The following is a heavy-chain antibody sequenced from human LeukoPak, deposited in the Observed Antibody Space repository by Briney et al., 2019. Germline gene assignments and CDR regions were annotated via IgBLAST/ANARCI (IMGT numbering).Heavy chain of an antibody. J-gene: IGHJ4*02. CDR1: GFTFSSYA. CDR2: IPYDGSNK. V-gene: IGHV3-30*04. Sequence: PGGSLRLSCAASGFTFSSYAMHWVRQAPGKGLEWVALIPYDGSNKYYADSVKGRFTVSRDNSKNTLYLQMNSQRAEDTAVYYCVRGAYSSSWLNFDYWGQGTLVTVSS. D-gene: IGHD6-13*01. CDR3: VRGAYSSSWLNFDY.